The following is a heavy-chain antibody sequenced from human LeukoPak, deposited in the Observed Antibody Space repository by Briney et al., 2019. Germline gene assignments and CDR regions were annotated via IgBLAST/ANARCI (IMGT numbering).Heavy chain of an antibody. Sequence: GGSLRLSCAASGFTFSSYAMSWVRQAPGKGLEWVSAISGSGGSTYYADSVKGRFTISRDNSKNTLYLQMNSLRAEDTAVYYCAKDLRGDPPPQWLVRLGFDYWGQGTLVTVSS. D-gene: IGHD6-19*01. CDR1: GFTFSSYA. V-gene: IGHV3-23*01. CDR2: ISGSGGST. CDR3: AKDLRGDPPPQWLVRLGFDY. J-gene: IGHJ4*02.